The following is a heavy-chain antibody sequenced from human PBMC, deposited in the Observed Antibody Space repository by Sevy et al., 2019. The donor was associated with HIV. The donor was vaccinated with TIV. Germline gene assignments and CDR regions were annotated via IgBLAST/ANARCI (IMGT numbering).Heavy chain of an antibody. Sequence: GGSLRLSCAASGFTFSKYWMGWVRQAPGKGLEWVANIKQDAGQKYYVDSVKGRFTISRDNAKNSLYLQMNSLRAEDAAVYFCARDDGNYYFHYWGQGTLVTVSS. J-gene: IGHJ4*02. V-gene: IGHV3-7*01. D-gene: IGHD1-7*01. CDR2: IKQDAGQK. CDR3: ARDDGNYYFHY. CDR1: GFTFSKYW.